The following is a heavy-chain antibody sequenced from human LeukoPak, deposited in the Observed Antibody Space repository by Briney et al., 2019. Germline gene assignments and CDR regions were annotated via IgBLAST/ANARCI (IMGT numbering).Heavy chain of an antibody. V-gene: IGHV1-2*02. CDR2: NSPNGAAA. J-gene: IGHJ3*02. CDR3: ATSTEYTISWGAFDI. CDR1: GTTFNGYY. D-gene: IGHD7-27*01. Sequence: ASVKVSCKTSGTTFNGYYMHWVRLAPGQGLEWMGWNSPNGAAANYAQKFQGRITMTRDTSITTAYMELSSLTSDDTALYYCATSTEYTISWGAFDIWGQGTMVTVSS.